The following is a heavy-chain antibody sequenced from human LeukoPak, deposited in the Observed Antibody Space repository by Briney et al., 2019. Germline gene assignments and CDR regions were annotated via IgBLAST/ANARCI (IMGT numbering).Heavy chain of an antibody. D-gene: IGHD7-27*01. CDR3: LKDLTGTWSFDH. J-gene: IGHJ4*02. V-gene: IGHV3-64D*06. CDR1: GFTFSGHF. CDR2: ISVNGDKT. Sequence: GGSLRLSCSASGFTFSGHFMHWVRQAPGKGLGYVSSISVNGDKTLYAESVKGRFTISRDNSKNTLYLQLSSLRLEGTAIYYCLKDLTGTWSFDHWGQGTLLTVSS.